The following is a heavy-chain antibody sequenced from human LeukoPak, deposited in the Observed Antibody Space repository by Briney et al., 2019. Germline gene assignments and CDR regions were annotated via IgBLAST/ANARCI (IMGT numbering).Heavy chain of an antibody. CDR1: RFTFSSYS. CDR3: ARQGRPDY. V-gene: IGHV3-21*01. J-gene: IGHJ4*02. Sequence: PGGSLRLSCAASRFTFSSYSMNWVRQAPGKGLEWVSSISPGSSYIYYADSVKGRFTISRDDAKNSMYLQMNNLRAEDTAVYYCARQGRPDYWGQGTLVTVSS. CDR2: ISPGSSYI.